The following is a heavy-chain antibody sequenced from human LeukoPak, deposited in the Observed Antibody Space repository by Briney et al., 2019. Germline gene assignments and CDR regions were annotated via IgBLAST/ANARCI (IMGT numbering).Heavy chain of an antibody. J-gene: IGHJ4*02. Sequence: PGGSLRLSCAASGFTVSSNYMSWVRQAPGKGLEWVSVIYSGGSTDYADSVKGRFIISRDNSKNPLYLQMNSLRAEDTAVYYCAREGPAMVTSYWGQGTLVTVSS. CDR1: GFTVSSNY. V-gene: IGHV3-53*01. CDR3: AREGPAMVTSY. D-gene: IGHD5-18*01. CDR2: IYSGGST.